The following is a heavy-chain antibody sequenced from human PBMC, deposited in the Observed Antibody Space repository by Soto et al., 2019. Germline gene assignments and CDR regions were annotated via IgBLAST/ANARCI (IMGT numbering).Heavy chain of an antibody. V-gene: IGHV2-5*02. CDR2: IYWDDDK. D-gene: IGHD1-1*01. CDR1: GFSLSTSGVG. J-gene: IGHJ4*02. Sequence: QITLKESGPTLVKPTQTLTLTCTFSGFSLSTSGVGVGWIRQPPGKALEWLALIYWDDDKRYSPSLKSRLTSTKDTSKNQVVLTMTNMDPVDTATYYCAHLGTTGTEFDYWGQGTLVTVSS. CDR3: AHLGTTGTEFDY.